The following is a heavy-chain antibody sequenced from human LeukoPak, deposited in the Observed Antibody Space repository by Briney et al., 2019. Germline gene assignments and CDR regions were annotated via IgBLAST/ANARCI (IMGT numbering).Heavy chain of an antibody. CDR1: GGSFSGYY. CDR2: INHSGST. Sequence: SETLSLTCAVYGGSFSGYYWSWIRQPPGKGLEWIGEINHSGSTNYNPSLKSRVTISVDTSKNQFSLKLSSVTAADTAVYYCARVGSSGYSYYFDYWGQGILVTVSS. D-gene: IGHD3-22*01. V-gene: IGHV4-34*01. CDR3: ARVGSSGYSYYFDY. J-gene: IGHJ4*02.